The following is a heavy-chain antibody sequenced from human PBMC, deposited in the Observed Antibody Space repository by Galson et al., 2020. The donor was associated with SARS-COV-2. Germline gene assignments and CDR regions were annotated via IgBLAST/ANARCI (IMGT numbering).Heavy chain of an antibody. CDR2: IYYSGST. V-gene: IGHV4-30-4*01. J-gene: IGHJ4*02. CDR1: GGSISSGDYY. CDR3: ARGSFDYDFWSGFDY. D-gene: IGHD3-3*01. Sequence: SQTLSLTCTVSGGSISSGDYYWSWIRQPPGKGLEWIGYIYYSGSTYYNPSLKSRVTISVDTSKNQFSLKLSSVTAADTAVYYCARGSFDYDFWSGFDYWGQGTLVTVSS.